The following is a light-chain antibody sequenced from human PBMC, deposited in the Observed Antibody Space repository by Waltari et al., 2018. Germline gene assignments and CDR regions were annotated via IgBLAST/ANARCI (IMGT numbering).Light chain of an antibody. CDR1: QSVLLNSNNTNY. Sequence: EIVMTQSPASLAVSLGERATLHCTSRQSVLLNSNNTNYLAWYQQRPGQPPNLLIYWASTRESGVPDRFSGSGSGTDFTLTINSLQAEDVAVYYCQQYFTPPPTFGHGTKVEIK. J-gene: IGKJ1*01. CDR3: QQYFTPPPT. V-gene: IGKV4-1*01. CDR2: WAS.